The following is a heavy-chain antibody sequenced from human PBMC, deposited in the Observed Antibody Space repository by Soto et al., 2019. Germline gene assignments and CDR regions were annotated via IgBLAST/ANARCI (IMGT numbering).Heavy chain of an antibody. Sequence: VGSLRLSCAASGFTFSNYPMTWVRQAPGKGLEWVSSISASGGSTYYPDSVKGRFTISRDNSKNTLYLQMNSLRAEDTAVYYCAKEQAHSQADTSSIFDYWGQGTLVTVSS. CDR1: GFTFSNYP. V-gene: IGHV3-23*01. D-gene: IGHD2-2*01. CDR2: ISASGGST. CDR3: AKEQAHSQADTSSIFDY. J-gene: IGHJ4*02.